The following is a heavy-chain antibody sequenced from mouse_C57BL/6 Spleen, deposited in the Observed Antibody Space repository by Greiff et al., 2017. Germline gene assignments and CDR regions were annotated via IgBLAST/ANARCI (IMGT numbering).Heavy chain of an antibody. V-gene: IGHV1-69*01. CDR1: GYTFTSYW. CDR2: IDPSDSYT. Sequence: QVQLQQPGAELVMPGASVKLSCKASGYTFTSYWMHWVKQRPGQGLEWIGEIDPSDSYTNYNQKFKGKSTLTVDKSSSTADMQLSSLTSEDSAVYYCARKGYGSSVYFDYWGQGTTLTVSS. J-gene: IGHJ2*01. CDR3: ARKGYGSSVYFDY. D-gene: IGHD1-1*01.